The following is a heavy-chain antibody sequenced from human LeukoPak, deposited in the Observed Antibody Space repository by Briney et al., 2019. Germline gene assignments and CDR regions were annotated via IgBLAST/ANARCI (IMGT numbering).Heavy chain of an antibody. CDR2: IYHSGST. D-gene: IGHD6-6*01. CDR1: GGSISSSNW. Sequence: SETLSLTCAVSGGSISSSNWWSWVRQPPGKGLEWIGEIYHSGSTNYNPSLKSRVTISVDTSKNQFSLKLSSVTAADTAAYYCARDVPHSSSSNDAFDIWGQGTMVTVSS. V-gene: IGHV4-4*02. J-gene: IGHJ3*02. CDR3: ARDVPHSSSSNDAFDI.